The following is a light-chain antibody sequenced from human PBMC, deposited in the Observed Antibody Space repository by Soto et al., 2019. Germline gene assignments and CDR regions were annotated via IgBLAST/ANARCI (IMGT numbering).Light chain of an antibody. V-gene: IGLV2-14*01. J-gene: IGLJ3*02. CDR3: SSFTSTNTWV. Sequence: QSVLTQPASVSGSPGQSITIPCTGTSSDVGGYNYVSWYQQHPGKAPKLMIYEVSNRPSGVSNRFSGSKSGNTASLTISGLQAEDEADYYCSSFTSTNTWVFGGGTKLTVL. CDR2: EVS. CDR1: SSDVGGYNY.